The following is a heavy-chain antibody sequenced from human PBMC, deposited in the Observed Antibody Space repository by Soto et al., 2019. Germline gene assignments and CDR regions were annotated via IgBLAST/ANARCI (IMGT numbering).Heavy chain of an antibody. CDR2: IYYSGST. Sequence: QVQLQESGPGLVKPSQTLSLTCTVTGGSISDGGYYWSWIRQHPGKGLEWIGYIYYSGSTYYNPSLKSRVTMSVDTSKNQFSLKLNSVNAADTAVYYCARMAERGLQLGGDFVYWGQGTLVTVSS. V-gene: IGHV4-31*03. CDR1: GGSISDGGYY. J-gene: IGHJ4*02. CDR3: ARMAERGLQLGGDFVY. D-gene: IGHD5-12*01.